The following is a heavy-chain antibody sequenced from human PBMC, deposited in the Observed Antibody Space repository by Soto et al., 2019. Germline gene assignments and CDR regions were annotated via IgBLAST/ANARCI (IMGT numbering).Heavy chain of an antibody. V-gene: IGHV4-34*01. CDR3: ARAPFRVGAKGGEWFEP. CDR2: INHSGST. CDR1: GGSFSGYY. D-gene: IGHD1-26*01. J-gene: IGHJ5*02. Sequence: AEPLSLTCAFYGGSFSGYYWSWIRQPPGKGLEWIGEINHSGSTNYNPSLKSRVTISVDTSKNQFSLKLSSMTAADTAVYYCARAPFRVGAKGGEWFEPWSQGTLVTVSS.